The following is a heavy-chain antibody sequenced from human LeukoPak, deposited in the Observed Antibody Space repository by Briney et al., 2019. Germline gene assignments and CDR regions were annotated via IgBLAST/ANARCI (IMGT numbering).Heavy chain of an antibody. CDR2: IRRGGDSI. Sequence: PGGSLRLSCAASGFTFSTFAMTWVRQAPGKGLEWVSAIRRGGDSIHYADSVKGRFTISRDNSKSTVYMQMNSLRAEDTAVYYCAKAYGSGWYYFDYWGQGTLVTVSS. CDR1: GFTFSTFA. V-gene: IGHV3-23*01. J-gene: IGHJ4*02. CDR3: AKAYGSGWYYFDY. D-gene: IGHD6-19*01.